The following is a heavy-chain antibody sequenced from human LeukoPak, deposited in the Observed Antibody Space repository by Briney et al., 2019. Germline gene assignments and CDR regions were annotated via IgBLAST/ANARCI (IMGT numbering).Heavy chain of an antibody. CDR3: ARDHVGSSWYLYYYYGMDV. CDR2: INSDGSST. CDR1: GFTFSSYW. J-gene: IGHJ6*02. Sequence: PGGSLRLSCAASGFTFSSYWMHWVRQAPGKGLVWVSRINSDGSSTSYADSVKGRFTISRDNAKNTLYLQMNSLRAEDTAVYYCARDHVGSSWYLYYYYGMDVWGQGTTVTVSS. V-gene: IGHV3-74*01. D-gene: IGHD6-13*01.